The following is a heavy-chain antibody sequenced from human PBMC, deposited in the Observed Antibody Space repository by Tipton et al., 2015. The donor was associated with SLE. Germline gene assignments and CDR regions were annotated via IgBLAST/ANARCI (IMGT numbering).Heavy chain of an antibody. CDR2: IYPGGST. D-gene: IGHD6-13*01. V-gene: IGHV4-34*01. J-gene: IGHJ4*02. CDR1: GGSFRGYY. Sequence: TLSLTCDVNGGSFRGYYWSWVRQPPGKGLEWIGEIYPGGSTNYSPSLKSRVTISVDTSKNQFSLRLSSVTAADTAVYYCARELLSSSWPNIDYWGQGTLVTVSS. CDR3: ARELLSSSWPNIDY.